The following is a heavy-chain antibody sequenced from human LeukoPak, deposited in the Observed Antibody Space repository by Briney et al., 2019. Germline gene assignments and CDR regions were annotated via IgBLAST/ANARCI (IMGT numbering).Heavy chain of an antibody. J-gene: IGHJ4*02. CDR1: GFTFSSYS. V-gene: IGHV3-21*01. Sequence: GGSLRLSCAASGFTFSSYSMNWVRQAPGKGLEWVSSISSSSSYIYYADSVKGRFTISRDNAKNSLYLQMNSLRAEDTAVYYCAKTVSGSYFGGYFDYWGQGTLVTVSS. CDR2: ISSSSSYI. D-gene: IGHD1-26*01. CDR3: AKTVSGSYFGGYFDY.